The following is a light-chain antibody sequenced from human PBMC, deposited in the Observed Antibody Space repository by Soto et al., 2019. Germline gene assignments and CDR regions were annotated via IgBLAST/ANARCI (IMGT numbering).Light chain of an antibody. CDR3: QQYSHLIT. V-gene: IGKV1-33*01. J-gene: IGKJ5*01. Sequence: DIQMTQSPSSLSASVGDRVTITCQASQNINNYLNWYQQKPGRAPKLLIYDASNLETGVPSRFSGSGSGTDFTFTISSLQPEDIATYYCQQYSHLITFGQGTRLEI. CDR2: DAS. CDR1: QNINNY.